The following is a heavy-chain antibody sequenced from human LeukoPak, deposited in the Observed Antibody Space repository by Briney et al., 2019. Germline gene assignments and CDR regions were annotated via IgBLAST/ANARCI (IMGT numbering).Heavy chain of an antibody. CDR1: RTSFSAYY. CDR2: IHHSGIT. CDR3: ASLWFGDLTIDS. D-gene: IGHD3-10*01. V-gene: IGHV4-34*01. Sequence: SETLSLTCAVYRTSFSAYYWTWIRQPPGKGLEWIGEIHHSGITNYNPSLKSRVTTSIDTSKNQFSLNLSSVTAADTAVYYCASLWFGDLTIDSWGQGTLVTVSS. J-gene: IGHJ4*02.